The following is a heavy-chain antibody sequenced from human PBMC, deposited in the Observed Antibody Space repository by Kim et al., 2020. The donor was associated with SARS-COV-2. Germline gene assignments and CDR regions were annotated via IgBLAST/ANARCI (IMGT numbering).Heavy chain of an antibody. CDR2: ISWDGGST. V-gene: IGHV3-43*01. CDR1: GFNFDDFS. Sequence: GGSLRLSCAACGFNFDDFSLHWVRQAPGKGREWVSLISWDGGSTYYTDSVKGRFTISRDNSKNSLYLHMNSLRSEDTALYYCTRSGWLYDYGMDVWGQGTTLTVSS. J-gene: IGHJ6*02. D-gene: IGHD6-19*01. CDR3: TRSGWLYDYGMDV.